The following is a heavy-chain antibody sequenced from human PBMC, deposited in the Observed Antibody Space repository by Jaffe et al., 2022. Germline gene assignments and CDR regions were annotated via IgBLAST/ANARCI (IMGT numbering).Heavy chain of an antibody. J-gene: IGHJ4*02. Sequence: EVQLVESGGGLVQPGRSLRLSCTASGFTFGDYAMSWVRQAPGKGLEWVGFIRSKAYGGTTEYAASVKGRFTISRDDSKSIAYLQMNSLKTEDTAVYYCTRIVGAIDYWGQGTLVTVSS. CDR3: TRIVGAIDY. D-gene: IGHD1-26*01. V-gene: IGHV3-49*04. CDR1: GFTFGDYA. CDR2: IRSKAYGGTT.